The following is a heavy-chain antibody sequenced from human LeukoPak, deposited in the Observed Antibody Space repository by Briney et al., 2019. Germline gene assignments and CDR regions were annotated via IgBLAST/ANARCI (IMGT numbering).Heavy chain of an antibody. J-gene: IGHJ4*02. CDR3: VSEERAVKDS. V-gene: IGHV3-30*02. Sequence: GGSLRLSCAASGLVFSRSGMHWVRQAPGKGLEWVAFLQYDGNEIYYAEPAKGRFTISRDNSKNTLYLQMSSLRSDDTAVYYCVSEERAVKDSWGQGTLVSVSS. CDR1: GLVFSRSG. D-gene: IGHD3-10*01. CDR2: LQYDGNEI.